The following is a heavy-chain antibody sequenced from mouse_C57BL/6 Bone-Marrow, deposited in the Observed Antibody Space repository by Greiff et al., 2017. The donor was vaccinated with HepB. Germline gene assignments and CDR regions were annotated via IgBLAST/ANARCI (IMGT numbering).Heavy chain of an antibody. CDR2: IDPGSGST. CDR1: GYTFTSYC. V-gene: IGHV1-55*01. J-gene: IGHJ4*01. D-gene: IGHD2-1*01. CDR3: ARLLSMDY. Sequence: QVQLQQPVAELVRPGASVKMSCKASGYTFTSYCITWVKQRPGQGLEWIGNIDPGSGSTNYTPKFKGKATLTVDTSSSTAYMQLSSLTSEDSAVYYCARLLSMDYWGQGTSVTVSS.